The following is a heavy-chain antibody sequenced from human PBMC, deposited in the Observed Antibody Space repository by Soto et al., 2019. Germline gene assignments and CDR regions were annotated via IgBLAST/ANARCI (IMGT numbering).Heavy chain of an antibody. Sequence: XSVKVSCKTSGYPFTSNRLGLVRRAPGQGLECMGWISAYSGNTNYAQKLQGRVTMTTDTSTSTAYMELRSLRSDDTAVYYCAFLSDFWSGAYFDYWGQGTLVTVSS. CDR3: AFLSDFWSGAYFDY. CDR2: ISAYSGNT. CDR1: GYPFTSNR. V-gene: IGHV1-18*01. D-gene: IGHD3-3*01. J-gene: IGHJ4*02.